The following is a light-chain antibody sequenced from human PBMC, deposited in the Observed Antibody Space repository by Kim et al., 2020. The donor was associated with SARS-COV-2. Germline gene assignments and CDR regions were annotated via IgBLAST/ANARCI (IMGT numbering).Light chain of an antibody. J-gene: IGLJ2*01. CDR2: DVS. CDR1: SSDVGRYNY. CDR3: SSYTSSSTRV. V-gene: IGLV2-14*03. Sequence: GQSITISCTGTSSDVGRYNYVSWDQHHPGKAPKLMIYDVSNRPSGVSNRFSGSKSGNTASLTISGLQAEDEADYYCSSYTSSSTRVFGGGTKLTVL.